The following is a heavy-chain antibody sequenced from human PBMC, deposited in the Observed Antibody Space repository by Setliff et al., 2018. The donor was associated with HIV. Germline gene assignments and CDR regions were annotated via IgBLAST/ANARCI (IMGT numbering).Heavy chain of an antibody. J-gene: IGHJ4*02. CDR3: ARGGSNSWSPFDY. V-gene: IGHV3-21*04. CDR1: GFTFSSYS. D-gene: IGHD6-13*01. Sequence: GGSLRLSCAASGFTFSSYSMNWVRQAPGKGREWVSSISSDSSHILDADSVKGRFTISRDNTRNSLYLQMNSLRVEDTAVYYCARGGSNSWSPFDYWGQGTLVTVSS. CDR2: ISSDSSHI.